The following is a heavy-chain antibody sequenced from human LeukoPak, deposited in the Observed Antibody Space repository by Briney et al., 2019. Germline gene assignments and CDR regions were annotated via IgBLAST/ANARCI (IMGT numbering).Heavy chain of an antibody. CDR1: GGSFSGYY. D-gene: IGHD2-2*01. V-gene: IGHV4-59*10. CDR2: IYTSGST. CDR3: ARAVMCSSTSCYAD. Sequence: SETLSLTCAVYGGSFSGYYWSWIRQPAGKGLEWIGRIYTSGSTNYNPSLKSRVTISVDTSKNQFSLKLSSVTAADTAVYYCARAVMCSSTSCYADWGQGTLVIVSS. J-gene: IGHJ4*02.